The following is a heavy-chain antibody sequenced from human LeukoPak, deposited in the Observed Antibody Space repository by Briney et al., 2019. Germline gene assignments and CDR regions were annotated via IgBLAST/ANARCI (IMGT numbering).Heavy chain of an antibody. CDR1: GGSISSGGYY. J-gene: IGHJ3*02. V-gene: IGHV4-31*03. CDR2: IYYSGST. D-gene: IGHD5-12*01. CDR3: ARDCGGSGYDLEYAFDI. Sequence: PSQTLSLTCTVSGGSISSGGYYWSWISQHPGKGLEWIGYIYYSGSTYYNPSLKSRVTISVDTSKNQFSLKLSSVTAADTAVYYCARDCGGSGYDLEYAFDIWGQGTMVTVSS.